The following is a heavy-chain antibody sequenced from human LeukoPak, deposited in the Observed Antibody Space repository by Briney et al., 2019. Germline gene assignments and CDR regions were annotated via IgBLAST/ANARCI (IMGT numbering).Heavy chain of an antibody. CDR2: ISSSGRSV. CDR1: GFTFSSFD. Sequence: GGSLRLSCAASGFTFSSFDMNWVRQAPGKGLEWVSYISSSGRSVYYADSVKGRFTISRDNAKNSLYLQMNSLRAEDTAVYYCAGDYGGNPGYWGQGTLVTVSS. CDR3: AGDYGGNPGY. D-gene: IGHD4-23*01. J-gene: IGHJ4*02. V-gene: IGHV3-48*03.